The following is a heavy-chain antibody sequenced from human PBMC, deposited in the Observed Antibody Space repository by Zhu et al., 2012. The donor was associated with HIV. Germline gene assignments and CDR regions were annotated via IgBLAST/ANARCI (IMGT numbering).Heavy chain of an antibody. V-gene: IGHV4-39*01. J-gene: IGHJ5*02. CDR2: IYYSGST. Sequence: QVQLQESGPGLVKPSETLSLTCTVSGGSISSSSYYWGWIRQPPGKGLEWIGSIYYSGSTYYNPSLKSRVTISVDTSKNQFSLKLSSVTAADTAVYYCARQADYYGSGSYYNGGWFDPWGQGTLVTVSS. D-gene: IGHD3-10*01. CDR3: ARQADYYGSGSYYNGGWFDP. CDR1: GGSISSSSYY.